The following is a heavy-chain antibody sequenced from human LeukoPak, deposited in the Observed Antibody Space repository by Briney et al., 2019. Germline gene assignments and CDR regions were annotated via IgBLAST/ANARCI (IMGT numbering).Heavy chain of an antibody. V-gene: IGHV1-3*03. CDR2: INAGNGNT. J-gene: IGHJ4*02. D-gene: IGHD1-26*01. Sequence: ASVKVSCKASGYTFTSYAMHWVRQAPGQRLEWMGWINAGNGNTKYSQEFQGRVTITRDTSASTAYMELSSLRSEDTAVYYCARGAPKIVGATGSLWYWGQGTLVTVSS. CDR3: ARGAPKIVGATGSLWY. CDR1: GYTFTSYA.